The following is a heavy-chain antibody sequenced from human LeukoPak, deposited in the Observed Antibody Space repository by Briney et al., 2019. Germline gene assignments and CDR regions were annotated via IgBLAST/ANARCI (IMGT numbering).Heavy chain of an antibody. J-gene: IGHJ6*04. D-gene: IGHD2-2*01. CDR3: AGTLPGYCSSTSCQSYYYYGMDV. V-gene: IGHV4-59*01. Sequence: SETLSLTCAVSGGSISSYYWSWIRQPPGKGLEWIGYIYYSGSTNYNPSLKSRVTISVDTSKNQFSLKLSSVTAADTAVYYCAGTLPGYCSSTSCQSYYYYGMDVWGKGTTVTVSS. CDR1: GGSISSYY. CDR2: IYYSGST.